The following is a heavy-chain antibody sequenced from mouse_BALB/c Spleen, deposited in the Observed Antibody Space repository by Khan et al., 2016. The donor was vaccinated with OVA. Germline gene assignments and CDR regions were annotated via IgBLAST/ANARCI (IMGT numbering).Heavy chain of an antibody. J-gene: IGHJ3*01. Sequence: VQLVESGAELAKPGASVKMSCTASGYTFTTYWIHWIKQRPGQGLEWIGYINPSTGYTEYNKNFKGKATLTADDSSSTAYMQLNSLTSADSAVYYFARRGFYGLFAYWGQGTLVTGSA. D-gene: IGHD1-1*02. CDR3: ARRGFYGLFAY. CDR2: INPSTGYT. CDR1: GYTFTTYW. V-gene: IGHV1-7*01.